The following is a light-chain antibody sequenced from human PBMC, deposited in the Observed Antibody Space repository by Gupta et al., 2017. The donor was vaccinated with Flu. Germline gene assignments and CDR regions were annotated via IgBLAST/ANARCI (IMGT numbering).Light chain of an antibody. CDR2: GAS. J-gene: IGKJ4*01. Sequence: IVLTQSPVPLSLSQGERATLSCRANQSVSTYLAWYQQKPGQAPRLLIHGASYRATGIPARFRGSGHATDFTLSVSSLESEDFAVYYCQQRSNWPFTFGGGTRVEI. CDR1: QSVSTY. V-gene: IGKV3D-11*02. CDR3: QQRSNWPFT.